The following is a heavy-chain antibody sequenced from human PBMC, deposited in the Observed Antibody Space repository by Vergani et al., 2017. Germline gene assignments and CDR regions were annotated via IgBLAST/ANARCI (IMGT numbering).Heavy chain of an antibody. V-gene: IGHV3-9*02. CDR2: ISWNSNSI. Sequence: EVQLEESGGGLVLPGRSLRLSCVASGFTSAGYAMHWVRQAPGKGLEWVSGISWNSNSIGYADSVKGRFTISRDNAKNSLYLQMNSLRAEDTALYYCAREGVGVEDYWGQGTLVTVSS. CDR3: AREGVGVEDY. CDR1: GFTSAGYA. J-gene: IGHJ4*02. D-gene: IGHD1-26*01.